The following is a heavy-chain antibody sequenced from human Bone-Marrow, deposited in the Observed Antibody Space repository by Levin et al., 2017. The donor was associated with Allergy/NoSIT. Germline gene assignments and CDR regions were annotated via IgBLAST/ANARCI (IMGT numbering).Heavy chain of an antibody. J-gene: IGHJ4*02. D-gene: IGHD5-18*01. Sequence: PVASVKVSCAASGFTFSSYSMNWVRQAPGKGLEWVSSISSSSSYIYYADSVKGRFTISRDNAKNSLYLQMNSLRAEDTAVYYCARDHQSWGGYSYGDSFDYWGQGTLVTVSS. CDR1: GFTFSSYS. CDR3: ARDHQSWGGYSYGDSFDY. V-gene: IGHV3-21*01. CDR2: ISSSSSYI.